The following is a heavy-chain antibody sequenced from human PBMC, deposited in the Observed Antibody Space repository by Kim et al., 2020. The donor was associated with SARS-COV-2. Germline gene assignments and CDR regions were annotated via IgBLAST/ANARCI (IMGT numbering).Heavy chain of an antibody. Sequence: VKGRFTISRDNSKNTLYLQMNSLRAEDTAVYYCAKDLGWAAAAGSDAFDIWGQGTMVTVSS. CDR3: AKDLGWAAAAGSDAFDI. J-gene: IGHJ3*02. V-gene: IGHV3-23*01. D-gene: IGHD6-13*01.